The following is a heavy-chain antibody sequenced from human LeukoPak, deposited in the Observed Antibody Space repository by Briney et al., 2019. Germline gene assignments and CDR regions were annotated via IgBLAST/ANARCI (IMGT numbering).Heavy chain of an antibody. CDR1: GYSISSGYY. J-gene: IGHJ6*03. CDR2: IYHSGST. D-gene: IGHD6-13*01. V-gene: IGHV4-38-2*02. Sequence: SETLSLTCAVSGYSISSGYYWGWIRQPPGKGLEWIGSIYHSGSTYYNPSLKSRVTISVDASKNQFSLKLSSVTAADTAVYYCAREVRYSSSAYYMDVWGKGTTVTVSS. CDR3: AREVRYSSSAYYMDV.